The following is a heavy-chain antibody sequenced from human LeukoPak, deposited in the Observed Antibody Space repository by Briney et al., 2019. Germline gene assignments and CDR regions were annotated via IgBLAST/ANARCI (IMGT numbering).Heavy chain of an antibody. D-gene: IGHD2-15*01. CDR1: GGTISSFF. CDR2: LHTSGAT. CDR3: ARMVAAYSYYGLDV. V-gene: IGHV4-4*07. Sequence: SETLSLTCTVSGGTISSFFWSWIRQPAGKGLEWIGRLHTSGATNYNPSLKSRLTMSLDTSTNQFSLKLSPLTAADTAIYDCARMVAAYSYYGLDVWGQGTTVTVSS. J-gene: IGHJ6*02.